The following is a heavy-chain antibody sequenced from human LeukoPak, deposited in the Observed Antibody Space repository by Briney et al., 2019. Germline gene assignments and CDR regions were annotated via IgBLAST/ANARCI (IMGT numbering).Heavy chain of an antibody. V-gene: IGHV1-69*05. CDR1: GGTFSSYA. CDR3: AREIPAGSSYFDY. Sequence: GASVKVSXKASGGTFSSYAISWVRQAPGQGLEWMGRIIPIFGTANYAQKFQGRVTITTDESTSTAYMELSSLRSEDTAVYYCAREIPAGSSYFDYWGQGTLVTVSS. CDR2: IIPIFGTA. D-gene: IGHD6-13*01. J-gene: IGHJ4*02.